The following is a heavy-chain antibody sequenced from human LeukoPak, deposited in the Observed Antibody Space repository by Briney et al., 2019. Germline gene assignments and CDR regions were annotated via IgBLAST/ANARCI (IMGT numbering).Heavy chain of an antibody. CDR2: INPSGGST. Sequence: ASVKVSCKASGYTFTSYYMHWVRQAPGQGLEWMGIINPSGGSTSYAQKFQGRVTMTRDTSTSTVYMELSSLRSEDTAVYYCAREDIVVVPALGGFDPWGQGTLVTGSS. CDR3: AREDIVVVPALGGFDP. CDR1: GYTFTSYY. V-gene: IGHV1-46*03. D-gene: IGHD2-2*01. J-gene: IGHJ5*02.